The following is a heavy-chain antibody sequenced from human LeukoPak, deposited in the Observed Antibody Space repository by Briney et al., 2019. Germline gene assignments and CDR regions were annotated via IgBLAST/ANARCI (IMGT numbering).Heavy chain of an antibody. CDR2: INSDGSST. D-gene: IGHD5-18*01. CDR3: AREDVDTTIGPYYFDY. CDR1: GFTFSSYW. J-gene: IGHJ4*02. Sequence: GGSLRLSCAVSGFTFSSYWMHWVRQAPGKGLVWVSRINSDGSSTNYADYVKGRFTISRDNAKNTLYLQMNSLRAEDTAVYYCAREDVDTTIGPYYFDYWGQGTLVTVSS. V-gene: IGHV3-74*01.